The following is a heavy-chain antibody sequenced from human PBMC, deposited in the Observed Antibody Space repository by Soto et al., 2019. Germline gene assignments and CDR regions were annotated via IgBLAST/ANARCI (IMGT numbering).Heavy chain of an antibody. J-gene: IGHJ5*02. Sequence: QVQLVESGGGVVQPGRSLRLSCAASGFTFSSYAMHWVRQAPGKGLEWVAVISYDGSNKYYADSVKGRFTISRDNSKNTLYLQMKSLRAEDTAVYYCARGETFPYSSSWYPLLNWFDPWGQGTLVTVSS. D-gene: IGHD6-13*01. CDR1: GFTFSSYA. CDR2: ISYDGSNK. CDR3: ARGETFPYSSSWYPLLNWFDP. V-gene: IGHV3-30-3*01.